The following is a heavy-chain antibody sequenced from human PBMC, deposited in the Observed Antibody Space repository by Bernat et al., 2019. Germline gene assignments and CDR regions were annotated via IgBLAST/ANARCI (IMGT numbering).Heavy chain of an antibody. V-gene: IGHV3-15*07. Sequence: EVQLVGSGGGLVKPGGSLRLSCTASGFTFSNAWMNWVRQAPGKGLEWVGLIKSKTDGGTADYAAPVNGRFTISRDDSKTPLYLQRNSLETEDTAVYYCTTTCSSTSCYFFKLGVWGQGTTATVSS. D-gene: IGHD2-2*01. CDR2: IKSKTDGGTA. J-gene: IGHJ6*02. CDR3: TTTCSSTSCYFFKLGV. CDR1: GFTFSNAW.